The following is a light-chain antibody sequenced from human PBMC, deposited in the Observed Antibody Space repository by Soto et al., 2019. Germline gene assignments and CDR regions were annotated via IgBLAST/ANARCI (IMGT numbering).Light chain of an antibody. CDR3: QQRSNWTPFT. Sequence: DIVLTQSPCTLSLSPGERATLYCRASQSVSSNHLAWYQQKPGQAPRLLIYGGSSRATGIPARFSGSGSGTDFTLTISSLEPEDFAVYYCQQRSNWTPFTFGQGTRLEIK. J-gene: IGKJ5*01. V-gene: IGKV3-11*01. CDR1: QSVSSN. CDR2: GGS.